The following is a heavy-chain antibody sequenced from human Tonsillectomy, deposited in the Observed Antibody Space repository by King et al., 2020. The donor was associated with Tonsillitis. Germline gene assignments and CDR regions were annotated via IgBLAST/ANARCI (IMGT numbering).Heavy chain of an antibody. D-gene: IGHD4-11*01. Sequence: LQLQESGPGLVKPSETLSLTCTVSGYSIRSGDYWGWIRQPPGKGLEWIGSIYHGGSTYYNPSLKSRVTISVNTSKGQFSLKLSSVTAADTAIYYCARPTADYYFDYWGQGTLVTVSS. CDR1: GYSIRSGDY. J-gene: IGHJ4*02. CDR3: ARPTADYYFDY. CDR2: IYHGGST. V-gene: IGHV4-38-2*02.